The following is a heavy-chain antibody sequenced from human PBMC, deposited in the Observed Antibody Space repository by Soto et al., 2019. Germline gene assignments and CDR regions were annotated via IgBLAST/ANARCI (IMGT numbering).Heavy chain of an antibody. CDR2: ISAYNGNT. Sequence: ASVKVSCKASGYTFTSYGISWVRQAPGKGLEWMGWISAYNGNTNYAQKLQGRVTMTTDTSPSTAYMELRSLRSDDTAVYYCARGPRRITMIVVGTNWFEPWGQGALVTVSS. D-gene: IGHD3-22*01. V-gene: IGHV1-18*01. CDR1: GYTFTSYG. CDR3: ARGPRRITMIVVGTNWFEP. J-gene: IGHJ5*02.